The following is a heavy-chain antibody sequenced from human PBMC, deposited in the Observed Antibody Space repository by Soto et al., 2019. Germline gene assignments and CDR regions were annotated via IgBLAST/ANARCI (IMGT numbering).Heavy chain of an antibody. Sequence: ASVKVSCKASGYTFTGYYMHWVRQAPGQGLEWMGWINPNSGGTNYAQKFQGWVTMTRDTSISTAYMELSRLRSDDTAVYYCARGAGVHGSGSYYWFDPWGQGTLVTVSS. J-gene: IGHJ5*02. D-gene: IGHD3-10*01. CDR1: GYTFTGYY. CDR2: INPNSGGT. CDR3: ARGAGVHGSGSYYWFDP. V-gene: IGHV1-2*04.